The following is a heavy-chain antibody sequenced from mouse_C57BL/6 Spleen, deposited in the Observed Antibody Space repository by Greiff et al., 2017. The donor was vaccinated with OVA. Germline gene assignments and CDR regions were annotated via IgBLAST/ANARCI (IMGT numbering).Heavy chain of an antibody. CDR3: AREGDYRFAY. CDR2: IDPNSGGT. D-gene: IGHD2-4*01. J-gene: IGHJ3*01. CDR1: GYTFTSYW. V-gene: IGHV1-72*01. Sequence: QVQLKQPGAELVKPGASVKLSCKASGYTFTSYWMHWVKQRPGRGLEWIGRIDPNSGGTKYNEKFKSKATLTVDKPSSTAYMQLSSLTSEDSAVYYCAREGDYRFAYWGQGTLVTVSA.